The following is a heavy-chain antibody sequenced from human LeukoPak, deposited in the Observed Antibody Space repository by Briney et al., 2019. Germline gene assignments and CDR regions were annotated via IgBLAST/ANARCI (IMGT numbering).Heavy chain of an antibody. D-gene: IGHD3-10*01. J-gene: IGHJ4*02. CDR3: ARHGVTMVRGVDY. CDR1: GFTFSSYS. V-gene: IGHV3-21*01. CDR2: ISSSSSYI. Sequence: PGGSLRLSCAASGFTFSSYSMNWVRQAPGKGLEWVSSISSSSSYIYYADSVKGRFTISRDNAKNSLYLQMNSLRAEDTAVYYCARHGVTMVRGVDYWGQGTLVTASS.